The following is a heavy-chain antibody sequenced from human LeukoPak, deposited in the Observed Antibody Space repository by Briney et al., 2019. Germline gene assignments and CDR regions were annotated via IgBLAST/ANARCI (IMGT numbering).Heavy chain of an antibody. CDR1: GYTFTSYG. CDR3: ARDPPGLTLGSPGDY. V-gene: IGHV1-18*01. Sequence: GSVKVSCKASGYTFTSYGIAWVRQAPGQGLQWMGWISANNGDTSYSQKLQGRVTMTTDTSTNTAYMELRSLTSDDTAVYYCARDPPGLTLGSPGDYWGQGTLVIVSS. CDR2: ISANNGDT. J-gene: IGHJ4*02. D-gene: IGHD3-16*01.